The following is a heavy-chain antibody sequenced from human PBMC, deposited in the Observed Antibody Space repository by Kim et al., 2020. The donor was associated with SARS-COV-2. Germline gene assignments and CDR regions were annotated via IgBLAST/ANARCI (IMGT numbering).Heavy chain of an antibody. D-gene: IGHD6-19*01. Sequence: SLKSRVTISVDTSKNQFSLKLSSVTAADTAVYYCARVGYSSGWRKYYFDYWGQGTLVTVSS. J-gene: IGHJ4*02. V-gene: IGHV4-34*01. CDR3: ARVGYSSGWRKYYFDY.